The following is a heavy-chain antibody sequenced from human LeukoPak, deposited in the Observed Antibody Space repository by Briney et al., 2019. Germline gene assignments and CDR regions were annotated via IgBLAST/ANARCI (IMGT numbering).Heavy chain of an antibody. CDR2: IYHSGST. Sequence: PSETLSLTCAVSGYSISSGYYWRWIRQPPGKGLEWIGSIYHSGSTYYNPSLKSRVTISVDTSKNQFSLKLNSVTAADTAVYYCARVVPAGNWFDPWGQGTLVTVSS. CDR3: ARVVPAGNWFDP. V-gene: IGHV4-38-2*01. CDR1: GYSISSGYY. J-gene: IGHJ5*02. D-gene: IGHD2-2*01.